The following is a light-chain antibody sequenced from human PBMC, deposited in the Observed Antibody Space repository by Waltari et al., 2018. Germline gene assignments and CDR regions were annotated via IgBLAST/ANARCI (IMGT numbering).Light chain of an antibody. CDR3: QQRFRTPYT. Sequence: DIQMTQSPSSLSLSLGDGVTITCRASQSNNDHLNWYQQRPGEAPKLLIYVASNLESGFPSRFSGSGSVTDFTLTINSLQPGDFATYDCQQRFRTPYTFGQGTKLEVK. J-gene: IGKJ2*01. V-gene: IGKV1-39*01. CDR1: QSNNDH. CDR2: VAS.